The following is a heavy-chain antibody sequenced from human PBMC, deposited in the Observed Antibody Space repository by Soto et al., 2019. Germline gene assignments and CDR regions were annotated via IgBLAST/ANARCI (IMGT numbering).Heavy chain of an antibody. V-gene: IGHV3-48*01. CDR2: ISSSSSTI. CDR1: GFTFSSYS. CDR3: ARDWGQEYYYDSTSH. Sequence: GGSLRLSCAASGFTFSSYSMNWVRQAPGKGLEWVSYISSSSSTIYYADSVKGRFTISRDNAKNSLYLQMNSLRAEDTAVYYCARDWGQEYYYDSTSHWGQGTLVTAPQ. D-gene: IGHD3-22*01. J-gene: IGHJ4*02.